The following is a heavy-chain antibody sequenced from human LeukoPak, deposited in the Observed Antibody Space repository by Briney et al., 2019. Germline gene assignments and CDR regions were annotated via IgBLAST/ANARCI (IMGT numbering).Heavy chain of an antibody. CDR3: ASSREYDSSGYYFPTIAFDI. CDR2: IYPGDSDT. D-gene: IGHD3-22*01. V-gene: IGHV5-51*01. J-gene: IGHJ3*02. CDR1: GYSFTSYW. Sequence: GESLKISCKGSGYSFTSYWIGWVRQMPGKGLEWMGIIYPGDSDTRYSPSFQGQVTISADKSISAAYLQWSSLKASDTAMYYCASSREYDSSGYYFPTIAFDIWGQGTMVTVSS.